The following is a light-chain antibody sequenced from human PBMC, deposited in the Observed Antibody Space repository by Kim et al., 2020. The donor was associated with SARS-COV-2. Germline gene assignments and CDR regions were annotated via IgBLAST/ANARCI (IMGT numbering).Light chain of an antibody. Sequence: QSVLTQPPSVSAAPGQKVTISCSGSNSNIGNNFVSWYQQVPGTPPKLLIFDTNKRLSGVPDRFAASKSDSSATLDIIGLQTEDEAAYYCGTWDSGLSVGVFGEGTQLTVL. V-gene: IGLV1-51*01. CDR3: GTWDSGLSVGV. CDR2: DTN. CDR1: NSNIGNNF. J-gene: IGLJ2*01.